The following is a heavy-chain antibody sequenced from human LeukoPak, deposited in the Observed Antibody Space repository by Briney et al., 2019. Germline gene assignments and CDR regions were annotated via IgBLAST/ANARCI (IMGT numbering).Heavy chain of an antibody. Sequence: GASVKVSCKASGGTFSSYAISWVRQAPGQGLEWMGRIIPILGIANYAQKFQGRVTITADKSTSTAYMELSSLRSEDTAVYYCARPNPHVVVVAATHPHYYYYGMDVWGQGTTVTVSS. J-gene: IGHJ6*02. CDR3: ARPNPHVVVVAATHPHYYYYGMDV. CDR2: IIPILGIA. D-gene: IGHD2-15*01. V-gene: IGHV1-69*04. CDR1: GGTFSSYA.